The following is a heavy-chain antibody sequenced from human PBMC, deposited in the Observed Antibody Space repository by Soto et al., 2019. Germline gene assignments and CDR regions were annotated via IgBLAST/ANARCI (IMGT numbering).Heavy chain of an antibody. CDR1: GYSFTSYW. CDR2: IDPIDSYT. CDR3: ARRAHMSRRGETFSYYYYGMDV. Sequence: SLKISCKGSGYSFTSYWISWVRQMPEKGLEWMGRIDPIDSYTNYSPSFQGHVTISADKSISTAYLQWSSLKASDTAMYYCARRAHMSRRGETFSYYYYGMDVWGQGTTVTVSS. V-gene: IGHV5-10-1*01. J-gene: IGHJ6*02. D-gene: IGHD3-16*01.